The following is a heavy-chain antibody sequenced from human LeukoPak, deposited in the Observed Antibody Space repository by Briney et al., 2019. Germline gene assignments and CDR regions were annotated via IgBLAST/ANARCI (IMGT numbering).Heavy chain of an antibody. Sequence: ASVKVSCKASGYTFTDYYMHWVRQAPGQGLEWMGWINPNSGGTNSAQSFQGRVTMTRDTSISTAYMELSRLRSDDTAVYYCARDNNWNYYYYYYMDVWGKGTTVTVSS. D-gene: IGHD1-20*01. CDR2: INPNSGGT. CDR3: ARDNNWNYYYYYYMDV. J-gene: IGHJ6*03. V-gene: IGHV1-2*02. CDR1: GYTFTDYY.